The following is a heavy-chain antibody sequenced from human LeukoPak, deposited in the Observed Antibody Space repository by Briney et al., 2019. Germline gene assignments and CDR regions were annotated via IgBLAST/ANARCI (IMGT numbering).Heavy chain of an antibody. V-gene: IGHV4-34*01. J-gene: IGHJ4*02. D-gene: IGHD6-13*01. CDR3: ARGRSGSWYQFDY. CDR1: GGSISSYY. Sequence: SETLSLTCTVSGGSISSYYWSWIRQPPGKGLEWIGEINHSGSTNYNPSLKSRVTISVDTSKNQFSLKLSSVTAADTAVYYCARGRSGSWYQFDYWGQGTLVTVSS. CDR2: INHSGST.